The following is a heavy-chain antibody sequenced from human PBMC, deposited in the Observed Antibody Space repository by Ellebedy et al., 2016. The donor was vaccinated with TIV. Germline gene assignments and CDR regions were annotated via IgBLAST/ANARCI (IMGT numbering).Heavy chain of an antibody. Sequence: GESLKISCAASGFSFSTSWMHWVRQAPGKGLVWVSRVNSNGRSTSYADSVKGRFTISRDNARNTLYLQMNSLRAEDTAVYYCAKDFIYGDYADYWGQGTLVTVSS. CDR3: AKDFIYGDYADY. V-gene: IGHV3-74*01. CDR2: VNSNGRST. CDR1: GFSFSTSW. D-gene: IGHD4-17*01. J-gene: IGHJ4*02.